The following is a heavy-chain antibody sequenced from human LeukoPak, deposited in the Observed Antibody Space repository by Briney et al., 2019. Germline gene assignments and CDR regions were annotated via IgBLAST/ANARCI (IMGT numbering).Heavy chain of an antibody. D-gene: IGHD1-1*01. CDR3: AREGAPQLSSYFDH. CDR2: INPNSGGT. Sequence: ASVKVSCKASGYTFTGYYIHWVRQAPGQGLEWMGWINPNSGGTHFAQKFQGRVTVTRDTSISTAYMELSSLRSDDTAMYYCAREGAPQLSSYFDHWGQGTLVTVSS. J-gene: IGHJ4*02. CDR1: GYTFTGYY. V-gene: IGHV1-2*02.